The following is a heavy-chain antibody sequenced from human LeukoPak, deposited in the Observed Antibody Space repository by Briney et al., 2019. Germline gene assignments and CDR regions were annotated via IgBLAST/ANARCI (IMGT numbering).Heavy chain of an antibody. J-gene: IGHJ4*02. CDR1: GFTFSSYW. Sequence: GGSLRLSCAASGFTFSSYWMHWVRQAPGKGLVWVSRINSDGSSTSYADSVKGRFTISRDSAKNTLYLQMNSLRAEDTAVYYCARDHVAAAGTRVYRYFDYWGQGTLVTVSS. D-gene: IGHD6-13*01. V-gene: IGHV3-74*01. CDR3: ARDHVAAAGTRVYRYFDY. CDR2: INSDGSST.